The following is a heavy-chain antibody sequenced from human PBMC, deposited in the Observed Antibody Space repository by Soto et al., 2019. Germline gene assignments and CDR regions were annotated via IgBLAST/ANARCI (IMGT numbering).Heavy chain of an antibody. V-gene: IGHV4-34*01. CDR1: GGSFSGYY. CDR2: INHSGST. Sequence: SETLSLTCAVYGGSFSGYYWSWIRQPPGKGLEWIGEINHSGSTNYNPSLKSRVTISVDTSKNQFSLKLSSVTAADTAVYYCARVGGNSPWYYYYGMDVWGQGTTVTVSS. CDR3: ARVGGNSPWYYYYGMDV. J-gene: IGHJ6*02. D-gene: IGHD2-21*02.